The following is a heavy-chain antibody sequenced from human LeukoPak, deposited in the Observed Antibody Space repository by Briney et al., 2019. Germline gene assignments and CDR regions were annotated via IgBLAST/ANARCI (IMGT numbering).Heavy chain of an antibody. J-gene: IGHJ4*02. D-gene: IGHD3-3*01. V-gene: IGHV3-30*02. Sequence: GGSLRLSCAASGFTFSSSGMHWVRRAPGKGLEWVAFIRFDGSNKYYADSVKGRFTISRDNSKNTLYLQMNSLRAEDAAVYYCAKDYDFWSGYYSPTRGYFDYWGRGTLVTVSS. CDR2: IRFDGSNK. CDR3: AKDYDFWSGYYSPTRGYFDY. CDR1: GFTFSSSG.